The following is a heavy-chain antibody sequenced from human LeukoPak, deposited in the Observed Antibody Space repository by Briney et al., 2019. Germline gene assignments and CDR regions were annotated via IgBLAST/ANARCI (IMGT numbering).Heavy chain of an antibody. D-gene: IGHD6-19*01. V-gene: IGHV4-61*02. CDR3: ARYIAVAGTFHY. CDR1: GGSISSGSYY. CDR2: IYTSGST. J-gene: IGHJ4*02. Sequence: PSETLSLTCTVSGGSISSGSYYWSWIRQPAGKGLEWIGRIYTSGSTNYNPSLKSRVTISVDTSKNQFSLKLSSVTAADTAVYYCARYIAVAGTFHYWGQGTLVTVSS.